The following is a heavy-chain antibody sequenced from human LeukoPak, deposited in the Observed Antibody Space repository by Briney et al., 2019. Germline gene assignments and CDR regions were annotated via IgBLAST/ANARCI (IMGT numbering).Heavy chain of an antibody. CDR2: IKQEGSEK. Sequence: GGPLRLSCAASGFIFSTYWMSWVRQAPGKGLEWVANIKQEGSEKYYVDSAKGGFTISRDNAKNSLYLQMNSLRAEDTAVYYCARDRGTYYYDSSSHYDGFYIWGQGTTVTVSS. CDR1: GFIFSTYW. V-gene: IGHV3-7*01. CDR3: ARDRGTYYYDSSSHYDGFYI. J-gene: IGHJ3*02. D-gene: IGHD3-22*01.